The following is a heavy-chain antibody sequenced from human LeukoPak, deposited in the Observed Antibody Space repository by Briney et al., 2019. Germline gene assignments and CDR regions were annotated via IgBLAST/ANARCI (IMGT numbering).Heavy chain of an antibody. CDR1: GFTFSSYG. V-gene: IGHV3-33*01. CDR2: IWYDGSNK. D-gene: IGHD2/OR15-2a*01. CDR3: AREGPRGNSQFDY. Sequence: GRSLRLSCAASGFTFSSYGMHWVRQAPGKGLEWVALIWYDGSNKYYTDSVKGRLTISRNNSKNTLYLQMNSLRAEDTAIYYCAREGPRGNSQFDYWGQGTLVTVSS. J-gene: IGHJ4*02.